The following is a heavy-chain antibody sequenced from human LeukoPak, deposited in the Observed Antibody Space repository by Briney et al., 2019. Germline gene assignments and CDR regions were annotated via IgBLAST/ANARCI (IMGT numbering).Heavy chain of an antibody. J-gene: IGHJ4*02. CDR1: GFTVSSNY. CDR2: IKDDGSEK. V-gene: IGHV3-7*01. Sequence: GGSLRLSCAASGFTVSSNYMSWVRQAPGKGLEWVANIKDDGSEKYYLDSVKGRFTISRDNGKNSLYLQMNSLRDEDTAVYYCARISPHWGQGTLVTVSS. CDR3: ARISPH.